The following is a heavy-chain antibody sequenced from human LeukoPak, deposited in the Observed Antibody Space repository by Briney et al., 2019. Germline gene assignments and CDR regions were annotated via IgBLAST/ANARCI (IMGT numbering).Heavy chain of an antibody. Sequence: KSSETLSLSCTVSGGSIGRNYWSWIRQPPGKGLEWIGYIYYSGSTNYNPSLKSRVNILVDKSKNQFSLKLTSVTAADTAVYYCAYSGSEWDAFDIWGQGTVVTVSS. J-gene: IGHJ3*02. CDR1: GGSIGRNY. V-gene: IGHV4-59*01. D-gene: IGHD1-26*01. CDR3: AYSGSEWDAFDI. CDR2: IYYSGST.